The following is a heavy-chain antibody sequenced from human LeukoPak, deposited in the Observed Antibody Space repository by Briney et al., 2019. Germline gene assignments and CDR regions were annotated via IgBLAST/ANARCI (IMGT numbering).Heavy chain of an antibody. J-gene: IGHJ4*02. D-gene: IGHD3-22*01. CDR2: ISGTSNYI. Sequence: KPSETLSLTCTVSGGSISSSSYYWGWIRQPPGKGLEWVSSISGTSNYIYYADSVKGRFTISRDNAKNSLYLQMNSLRAEDTAVYYCARVEAYYDSSGYSAWDYWGQGTLVTVSS. CDR3: ARVEAYYDSSGYSAWDY. V-gene: IGHV3-21*01. CDR1: GGSISSSS.